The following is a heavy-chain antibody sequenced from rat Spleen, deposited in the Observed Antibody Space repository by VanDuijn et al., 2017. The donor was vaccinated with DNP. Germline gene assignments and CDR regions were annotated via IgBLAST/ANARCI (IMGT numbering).Heavy chain of an antibody. CDR2: INMASSTI. D-gene: IGHD1-1*01. Sequence: EVKLVESGGGLVQPGRSLKLSCAASGFNFNNYWMGWVRQAPGKGLEWIGEINMASSTINYTPSLKDKFTISRDNAQNTLYLQMSKLGSEDTAIYYCVRANSGDPFDNWGQGVMVTVSS. CDR1: GFNFNNYW. V-gene: IGHV4-2*01. CDR3: VRANSGDPFDN. J-gene: IGHJ2*01.